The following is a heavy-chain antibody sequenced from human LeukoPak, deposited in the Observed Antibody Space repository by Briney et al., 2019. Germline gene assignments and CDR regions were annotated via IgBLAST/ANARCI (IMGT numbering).Heavy chain of an antibody. CDR3: ASNWNYRDY. V-gene: IGHV4-61*02. CDR2: IYTSGST. Sequence: SQTLSLTRTVSGGSISSGSYYWSWIRQPAGKGLEWIGRIYTSGSTNYNPSLKSRVTISVDTSKNQFSLKLSSVTAADTAVYYCASNWNYRDYWGQGTLVTVSS. D-gene: IGHD1-7*01. CDR1: GGSISSGSYY. J-gene: IGHJ4*02.